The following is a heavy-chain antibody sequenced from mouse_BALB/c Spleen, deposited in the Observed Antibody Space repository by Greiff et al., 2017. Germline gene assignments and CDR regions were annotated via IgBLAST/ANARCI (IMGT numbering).Heavy chain of an antibody. J-gene: IGHJ4*01. Sequence: DVKLQESGPGLVKPSQSLSLTCTVTGYSITSDYAWNWIRQFPGNKLEWMGYISYSGSTSYNPSLKSRISITRDTSKNQFFLQLNSVTTEDTATYYCASPSLLRPHYYAMDYWGQGTSVTVSS. V-gene: IGHV3-2*02. CDR2: ISYSGST. CDR3: ASPSLLRPHYYAMDY. D-gene: IGHD1-2*01. CDR1: GYSITSDYA.